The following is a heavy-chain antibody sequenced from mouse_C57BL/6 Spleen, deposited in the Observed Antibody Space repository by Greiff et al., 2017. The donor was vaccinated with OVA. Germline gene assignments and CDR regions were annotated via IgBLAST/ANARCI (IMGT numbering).Heavy chain of an antibody. CDR1: GYTFTSYW. D-gene: IGHD2-4*01. CDR3: ASYDYDGFAY. Sequence: QVQLQQPGAELVRPGSSVKLSCKASGYTFTSYWMDWVKQRPGQGLEWIGNIYPSDSETHYNQKFKDKATLTVDKSSSPAYMQSSILTSEDSAVYCCASYDYDGFAYWGQGTLVTVSA. CDR2: IYPSDSET. J-gene: IGHJ3*01. V-gene: IGHV1-61*01.